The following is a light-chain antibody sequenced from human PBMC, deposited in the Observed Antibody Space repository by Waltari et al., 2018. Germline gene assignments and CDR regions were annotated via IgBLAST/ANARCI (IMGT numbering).Light chain of an antibody. CDR3: MQGTHWPWT. V-gene: IGKV2-30*02. CDR2: KVS. CDR1: KSLVHSDGNTY. J-gene: IGKJ1*01. Sequence: DVVMTQSPLSLHVTLGQPASISCSSSKSLVHSDGNTYLNWFHQRPGQSPRRLIYKVSNRDSGGPDRFGGRGSGTDVTLKISRVEAEDVGVYYCMQGTHWPWTFGQGTKVEIK.